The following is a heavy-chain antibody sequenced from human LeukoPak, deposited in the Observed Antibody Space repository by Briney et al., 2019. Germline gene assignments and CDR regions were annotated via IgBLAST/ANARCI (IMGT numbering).Heavy chain of an antibody. CDR1: GGSMSSNY. J-gene: IGHJ3*01. D-gene: IGHD1-26*01. V-gene: IGHV4-59*08. Sequence: SETLSLTCTVSGGSMSSNYWSWIWQPPGKGLEWVGYIYNSGTIYYSGSTNYNPSLLSRVTISVDTSKNQFSLKLRSVTAADTAVYYCARPFSGSYSDAFDLWGQGTMVTVSS. CDR3: ARPFSGSYSDAFDL. CDR2: IYNSGTIYYSGST.